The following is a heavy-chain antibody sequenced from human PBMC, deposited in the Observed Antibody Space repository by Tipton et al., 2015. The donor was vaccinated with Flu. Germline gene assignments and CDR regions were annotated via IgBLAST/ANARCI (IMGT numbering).Heavy chain of an antibody. CDR2: INEDGSTT. J-gene: IGHJ3*01. D-gene: IGHD2/OR15-2a*01. CDR3: ARDPFLGTGDAFDV. Sequence: SLRLSCAASGFAFGTYWILWVRQAPGKGLEWVANINEDGSTTYYLGSVKGRFTISRDNARNSVFLQMNSLRVEDTAVYYCARDPFLGTGDAFDVWGRGTMVTVSS. V-gene: IGHV3-7*01. CDR1: GFAFGTYW.